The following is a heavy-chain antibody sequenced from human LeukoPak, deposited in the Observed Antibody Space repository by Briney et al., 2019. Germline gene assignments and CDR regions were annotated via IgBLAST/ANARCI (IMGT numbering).Heavy chain of an antibody. V-gene: IGHV1-69*13. CDR3: ARGSGSALGFDI. Sequence: AASVKVSCKASGGTFSSYAISWVRQAPGQGLEWMGGIIPIFGTANYAQKFQGRVTITADESTSTAYMELSSLRSEDTAVYYCARGSGSALGFDIWGQGTMVTVSS. CDR1: GGTFSSYA. J-gene: IGHJ3*02. D-gene: IGHD1-26*01. CDR2: IIPIFGTA.